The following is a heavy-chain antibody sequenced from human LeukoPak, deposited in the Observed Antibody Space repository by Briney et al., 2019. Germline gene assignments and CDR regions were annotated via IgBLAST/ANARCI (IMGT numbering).Heavy chain of an antibody. CDR3: ARGYSRASPLDP. CDR1: GASISSYY. CDR2: ISNSGST. V-gene: IGHV4-59*01. Sequence: SETLSLTCSVSGASISSYYWNWIRQPPGKGLEWIGYISNSGSTTYNPSLKSRVTISVDTSKNQFSLSLTSVTAADTAVFYCARGYSRASPLDPWAREPWSPSPQ. J-gene: IGHJ5*02. D-gene: IGHD6-13*01.